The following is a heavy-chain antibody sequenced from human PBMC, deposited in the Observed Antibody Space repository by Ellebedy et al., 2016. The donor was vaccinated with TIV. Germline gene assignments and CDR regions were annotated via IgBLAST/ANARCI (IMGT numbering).Heavy chain of an antibody. D-gene: IGHD5-18*01. CDR3: ASYVDTAMVFDY. CDR2: ITGGGDTT. CDR1: GFTFSSHG. V-gene: IGHV3-23*01. Sequence: GESLKISCAASGFTFSSHGMAWVRQAPGKGLEWLSGITGGGDTTYYADSVKGRFPISRDNSKNTLYLQMNSLRAEDTAVYYCASYVDTAMVFDYWGQGTLVTVSS. J-gene: IGHJ4*02.